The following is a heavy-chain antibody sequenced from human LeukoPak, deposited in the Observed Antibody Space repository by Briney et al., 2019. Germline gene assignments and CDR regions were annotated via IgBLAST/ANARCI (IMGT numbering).Heavy chain of an antibody. CDR1: GYTFTSYY. CDR3: ARERWVTTDF. CDR2: INPSGGST. Sequence: GASVKVSCKPSGYTFTSYYMHWVRQAPGQGLEWMGIINPSGGSTSYAQKFQGRVTMTRDTSISTAYMELSSLRSDDTAVYYCARERWVTTDFWGQGTLVTVSS. V-gene: IGHV1-46*01. D-gene: IGHD4-17*01. J-gene: IGHJ4*02.